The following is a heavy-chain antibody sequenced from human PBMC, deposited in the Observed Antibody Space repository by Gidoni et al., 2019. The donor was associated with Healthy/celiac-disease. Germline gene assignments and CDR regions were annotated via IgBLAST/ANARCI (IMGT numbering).Heavy chain of an antibody. J-gene: IGHJ4*02. CDR2: IDPSASYT. CDR1: GYSFTSYW. CDR3: ALTTTVTTAPGY. V-gene: IGHV5-10-1*03. D-gene: IGHD4-17*01. Sequence: EVQLVQSGAEGNKPGESLRISCKGSGYSFTSYWIIWVRQMPWKGLEWMGRIDPSASYTNYRPSFQGHVTISADKSIITAYLQWSSLKASDTAMYYCALTTTVTTAPGYWGQVTLVTVSS.